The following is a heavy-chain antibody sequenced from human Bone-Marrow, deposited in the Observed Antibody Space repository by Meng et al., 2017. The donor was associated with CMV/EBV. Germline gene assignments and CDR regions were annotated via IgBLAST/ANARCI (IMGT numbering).Heavy chain of an antibody. CDR2: VNPHSGAA. J-gene: IGHJ5*02. D-gene: IGHD1-14*01. V-gene: IGHV1-2*02. CDR3: ARESFPEYQNLDP. Sequence: ASVKVSCKTSGYAFTGHYIHWVRQAPGQGLEWMGWVNPHSGAAKSAQKFHGRVTMTRDTSISTVYIVLNSLTYDDTAVYYCARESFPEYQNLDPWGQGTLVTVSS. CDR1: GYAFTGHY.